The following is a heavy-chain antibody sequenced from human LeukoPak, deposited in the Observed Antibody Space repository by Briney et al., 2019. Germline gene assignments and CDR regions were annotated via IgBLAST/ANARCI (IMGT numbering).Heavy chain of an antibody. V-gene: IGHV1-46*01. CDR3: ARGDLGYNSDY. CDR1: GYTFTRYY. J-gene: IGHJ4*02. CDR2: INPSGGST. Sequence: ASVEVSCKASGYTFTRYYMHWVRQAPGQGLEWMGIINPSGGSTSYAQKFQGRVTMTRDTSTSTVYMELSSLRSEDTAVYYCARGDLGYNSDYWGQGTLVTVSS. D-gene: IGHD5-24*01.